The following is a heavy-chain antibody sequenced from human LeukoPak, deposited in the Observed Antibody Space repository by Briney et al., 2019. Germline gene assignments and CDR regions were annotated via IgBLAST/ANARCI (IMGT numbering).Heavy chain of an antibody. J-gene: IGHJ4*02. D-gene: IGHD3-22*01. CDR2: IWYDGSNK. Sequence: GGSLRLPCAASGFTFSSYGMHWVRQAPGKGLEWVAVIWYDGSNKYYADSVKGRFTISRDNSKNTLYLQMNGLRAEDTAVYYCARDFLERYYDSSGYYYARAIDYWGQGTLVTVSS. CDR1: GFTFSSYG. V-gene: IGHV3-33*01. CDR3: ARDFLERYYDSSGYYYARAIDY.